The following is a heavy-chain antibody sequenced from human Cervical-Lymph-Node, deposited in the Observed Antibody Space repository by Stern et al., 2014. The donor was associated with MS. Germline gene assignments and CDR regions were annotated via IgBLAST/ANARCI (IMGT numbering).Heavy chain of an antibody. D-gene: IGHD2-15*01. CDR3: AREGEYCSGSRCYPFLDY. Sequence: QLQLQESGPGLVKPSETLSLTCTVSGGSLRSYYWNWIRQAPGKGLEWLGVIYHTGSFNYNPSLSSRVAMSVDTSKNQFSLTVSSVTAADTAVYYCAREGEYCSGSRCYPFLDYWGQGTLVTVSS. J-gene: IGHJ4*02. CDR2: IYHTGSF. V-gene: IGHV4-59*01. CDR1: GGSLRSYY.